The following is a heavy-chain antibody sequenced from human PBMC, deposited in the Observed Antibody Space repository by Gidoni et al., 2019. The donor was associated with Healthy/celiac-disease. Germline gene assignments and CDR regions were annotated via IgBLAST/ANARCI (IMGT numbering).Heavy chain of an antibody. CDR2: ISYDGSNK. Sequence: QVQLVESGGGVVQPGRSLRLSCAASGFTFRSSAMPWVRQAPGKGLEWVAVISYDGSNKYYADSVKGRFTISRDNSKNTLYLQMNSLRAEDTAVYYCARAQSRIVVVTAVDYWGQGTLVTVSS. D-gene: IGHD2-21*02. CDR3: ARAQSRIVVVTAVDY. J-gene: IGHJ4*02. CDR1: GFTFRSSA. V-gene: IGHV3-30*04.